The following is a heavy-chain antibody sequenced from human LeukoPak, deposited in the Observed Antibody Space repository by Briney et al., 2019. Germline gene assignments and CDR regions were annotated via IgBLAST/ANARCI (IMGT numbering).Heavy chain of an antibody. D-gene: IGHD3-22*01. J-gene: IGHJ1*01. CDR1: GYTFTSYY. CDR2: INPSGGST. V-gene: IGHV1-46*01. CDR3: ARGRSDSSGSAEYFQH. Sequence: GASVKVSCKASGYTFTSYYMHWVRQASGQGLEWMGIINPSGGSTSYAQKFQGRVTMTRDTSTSTVYMELSSLRSEDTAVYYCARGRSDSSGSAEYFQHWGQGTLVTVSS.